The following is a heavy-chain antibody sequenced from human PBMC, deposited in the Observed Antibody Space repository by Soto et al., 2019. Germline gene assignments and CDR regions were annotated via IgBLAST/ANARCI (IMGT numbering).Heavy chain of an antibody. J-gene: IGHJ5*01. CDR3: ATVLHDCGTTWVDS. CDR1: GASIRSGRYY. Sequence: QVQLQESGPRLVKPSQTLSLTCSVSGASIRSGRYYWSWIRQSPGRGLEWIGYIYYTGTTHYNPAVKSRVTILLDNSKDQFSLTLTAVTAADTAIYSCATVLHDCGTTWVDSWGQGTQVTVSS. V-gene: IGHV4-30-4*01. D-gene: IGHD2-21*01. CDR2: IYYTGTT.